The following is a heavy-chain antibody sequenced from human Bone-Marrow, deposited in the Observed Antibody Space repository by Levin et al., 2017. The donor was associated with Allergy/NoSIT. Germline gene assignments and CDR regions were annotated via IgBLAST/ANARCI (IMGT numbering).Heavy chain of an antibody. Sequence: PGGSLRLSCVASGFRFDDYAMHWVRQAPGKGLEWVSGISWNSGSLGYADSVKGRFTISRDNAKNSLSLQMNSLRVEDTALYYCAKDINSYGQAFDSWGQGTLVTVSS. J-gene: IGHJ4*02. V-gene: IGHV3-9*01. CDR2: ISWNSGSL. D-gene: IGHD2/OR15-2a*01. CDR3: AKDINSYGQAFDS. CDR1: GFRFDDYA.